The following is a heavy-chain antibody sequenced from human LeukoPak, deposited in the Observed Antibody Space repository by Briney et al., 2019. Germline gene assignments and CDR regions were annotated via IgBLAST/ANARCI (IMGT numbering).Heavy chain of an antibody. CDR3: ARENFQY. CDR2: IKPDGSDE. CDR1: GFTFSSYE. J-gene: IGHJ4*02. V-gene: IGHV3-7*04. Sequence: PGGSLRLSCAASGFTFSSYEMNWVRQAPGKGLEWVANIKPDGSDESYVDSVKGRFTISRDNAKNSLYLQMNSLRAEDTAVYYCARENFQYWAQGTLVTVSS.